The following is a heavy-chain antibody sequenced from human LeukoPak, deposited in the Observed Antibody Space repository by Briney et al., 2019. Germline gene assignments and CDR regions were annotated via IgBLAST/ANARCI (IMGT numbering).Heavy chain of an antibody. Sequence: SQTLSLTCAISGDSFSSNSPTWNWHTQSPSIGLKGMGSTCYSTKWYNEYVVSMKSIITINPDTSNNKFYLHLNSVTPDDKAVYYCARYHYGSGLINWGQGTLVTVSS. CDR2: TCYSTKWYN. J-gene: IGHJ4*02. V-gene: IGHV6-1*01. CDR1: GDSFSSNSPT. D-gene: IGHD3-10*01. CDR3: ARYHYGSGLIN.